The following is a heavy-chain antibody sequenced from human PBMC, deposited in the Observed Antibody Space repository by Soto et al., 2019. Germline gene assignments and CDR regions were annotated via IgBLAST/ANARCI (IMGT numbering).Heavy chain of an antibody. Sequence: PGGSLRLSCAASGFTFSTYSMTWVRRAPGKGLEWVSYISGTSGSIYYADSAKGRFTISRDNAKNSLYLQMNSLRAEDTAVYYCAREFLSSSGQYDYWGQGTLVTVS. J-gene: IGHJ4*02. CDR2: ISGTSGSI. V-gene: IGHV3-48*01. D-gene: IGHD3-22*01. CDR3: AREFLSSSGQYDY. CDR1: GFTFSTYS.